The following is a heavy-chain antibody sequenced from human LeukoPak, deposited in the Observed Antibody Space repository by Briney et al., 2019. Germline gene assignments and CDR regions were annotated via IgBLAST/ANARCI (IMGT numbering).Heavy chain of an antibody. CDR3: ATYGSGANYRRAFDY. V-gene: IGHV3-23*01. CDR1: GFTFSGYA. J-gene: IGHJ4*02. Sequence: GGSLRLSCAASGFTFSGYAMSWVRQAPGEGLEWASGITSSGGTTYYADSVKGRLTISRDNSKSTLYLEMNSLKAEDTAVYYCATYGSGANYRRAFDYWGQGTLVTVSS. CDR2: ITSSGGTT. D-gene: IGHD3-10*01.